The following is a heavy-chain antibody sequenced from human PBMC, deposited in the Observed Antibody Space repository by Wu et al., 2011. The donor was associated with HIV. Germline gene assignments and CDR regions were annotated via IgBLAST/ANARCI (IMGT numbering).Heavy chain of an antibody. J-gene: IGHJ4*02. Sequence: QVQLVQSGPEVTKPGASVKVSCKTSGYTFTNYGISWVRQAPGQGLEWVGWINAYNGDTKNAQQLQGRVTMTTDTPTSTAYMELRNLRSDDTAVYYCARDDYHGDFWGQGTLVAVSS. V-gene: IGHV1-18*01. D-gene: IGHD4-11*01. CDR3: ARDDYHGDF. CDR2: INAYNGDT. CDR1: GYTFTNYG.